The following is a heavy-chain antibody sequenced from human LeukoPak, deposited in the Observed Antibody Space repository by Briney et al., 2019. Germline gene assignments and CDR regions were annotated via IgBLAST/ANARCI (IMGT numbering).Heavy chain of an antibody. V-gene: IGHV3-23*01. J-gene: IGHJ4*02. CDR1: GFTFSSYA. CDR3: ARIGYSNDGYFDH. Sequence: PGGSLRLSCAASGFTFSSYAMNWVRQAPGEGVEWVSVISGSGGSRAYEESVKGRLTISRDNSKNTLYLQMNSLRAEDKAVYYCARIGYSNDGYFDHWGQGTLVTVSS. CDR2: ISGSGGSR. D-gene: IGHD4-11*01.